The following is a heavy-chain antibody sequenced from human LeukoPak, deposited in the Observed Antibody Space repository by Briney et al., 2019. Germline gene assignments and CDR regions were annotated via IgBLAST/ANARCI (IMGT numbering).Heavy chain of an antibody. CDR2: IYTSGGT. V-gene: IGHV4-4*07. CDR3: ARDTDIVVVPAAFYYYYGMDV. J-gene: IGHJ6*02. CDR1: GGSISSYY. Sequence: SETLSLTCPVSGGSISSYYWSWIRQPAGRGLEWIGRIYTSGGTNYNPSLKSRVTMSVDTSKDQFSLKLSSVTAADTAVYYCARDTDIVVVPAAFYYYYGMDVWGQGTTVTVSS. D-gene: IGHD2-2*01.